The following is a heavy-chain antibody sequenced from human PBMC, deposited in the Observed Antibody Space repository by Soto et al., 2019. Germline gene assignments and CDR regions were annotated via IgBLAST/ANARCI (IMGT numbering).Heavy chain of an antibody. CDR2: IIPIFGTA. CDR3: ARSPVPAAPYYYYGMDV. V-gene: IGHV1-69*13. CDR1: GGTFSSYA. D-gene: IGHD2-2*01. J-gene: IGHJ6*02. Sequence: SVKVSCKASGGTFSSYAISWVRQAPGQGLEWMGGIIPIFGTANYAQKFQGRVTITADESTSTAYKELSSLRSEDTAVYYCARSPVPAAPYYYYGMDVWGQGTTVTVSS.